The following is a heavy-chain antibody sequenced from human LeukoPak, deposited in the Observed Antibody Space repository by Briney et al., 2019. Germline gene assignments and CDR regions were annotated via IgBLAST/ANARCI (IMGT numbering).Heavy chain of an antibody. J-gene: IGHJ5*02. CDR1: GGSISSGYYY. CDR3: ARGGENWFDP. V-gene: IGHV4-61*02. CDR2: IYTSGST. Sequence: SETLSLTCTVSGGSISSGYYYWSWIRQPAGKGLEWIGRIYTSGSTNYNPSLKSRVTISVDTSENQFSLKLSSVTAADTAVYYCARGGENWFDPWGQGTLVTVSS.